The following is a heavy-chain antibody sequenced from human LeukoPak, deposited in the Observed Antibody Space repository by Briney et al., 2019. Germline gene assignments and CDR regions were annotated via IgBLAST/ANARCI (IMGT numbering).Heavy chain of an antibody. CDR1: GFTFSSYG. CDR3: ARDVKWELLYYFDY. D-gene: IGHD1-26*01. CDR2: IRYDGSNK. Sequence: PGGSLRLSCAASGFTFSSYGMHWVRQAPGKGLEWVAVIRYDGSNKYYADSVKGRFTISRDNSKNTLYLQMSSLRAEDTAVYYCARDVKWELLYYFDYWGQGTLVTVSS. V-gene: IGHV3-33*01. J-gene: IGHJ4*02.